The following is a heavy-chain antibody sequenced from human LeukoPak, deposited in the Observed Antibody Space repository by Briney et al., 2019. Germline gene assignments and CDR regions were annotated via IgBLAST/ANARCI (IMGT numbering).Heavy chain of an antibody. D-gene: IGHD6-6*01. V-gene: IGHV1-2*02. Sequence: ASVKVSCKASGYTFTGYYMHWVRQASGQGLEWMGWINPNSGGTNYAQKFQGRVTMTRDTSISTAYMELSRLRSDDTAVYYCAREGEQLAHTFYYWGQGTLVTVSS. CDR2: INPNSGGT. CDR1: GYTFTGYY. J-gene: IGHJ4*02. CDR3: AREGEQLAHTFYY.